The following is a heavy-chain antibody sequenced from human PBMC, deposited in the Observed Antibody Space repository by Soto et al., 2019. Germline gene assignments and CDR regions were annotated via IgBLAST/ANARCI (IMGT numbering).Heavy chain of an antibody. CDR3: ATVPSSSSYYFYYYGMDV. D-gene: IGHD6-6*01. CDR1: GGSISSGTYY. Sequence: SETLSLTCTVSGGSISSGTYYWGWIRQPPGKGLEWIGSIYYGGSTYYNSSLKSRVTISVDTSKNQFSLKLSSLTVADTAVYYCATVPSSSSYYFYYYGMDVWGQGTTVTVSS. CDR2: IYYGGST. V-gene: IGHV4-39*01. J-gene: IGHJ6*02.